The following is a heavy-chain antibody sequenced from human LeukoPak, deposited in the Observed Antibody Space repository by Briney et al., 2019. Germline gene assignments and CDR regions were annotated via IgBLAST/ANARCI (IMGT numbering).Heavy chain of an antibody. Sequence: PGGSLRLSCAASGFTFSSYAMSWVRQAPGKGLEWVSAISGSGGSTYYADSVKGRFTISRDNSKNTLYLQMNSQRAEDTAVYYCAKDGNYDSSGDPWYFSYWGQGTLVTVSS. D-gene: IGHD3-22*01. V-gene: IGHV3-23*01. CDR3: AKDGNYDSSGDPWYFSY. CDR1: GFTFSSYA. J-gene: IGHJ4*02. CDR2: ISGSGGST.